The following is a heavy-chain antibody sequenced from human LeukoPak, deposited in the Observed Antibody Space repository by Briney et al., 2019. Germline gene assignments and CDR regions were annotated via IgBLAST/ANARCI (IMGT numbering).Heavy chain of an antibody. CDR3: ARDTVRGDGYNYDS. D-gene: IGHD5-24*01. V-gene: IGHV4-59*02. J-gene: IGHJ5*01. CDR2: IYYSGST. CDR1: GGSVSNYY. Sequence: PSETLSLTCSVSGGSVSNYYWSWIRQPPGKGLECIGYIYYSGSTNYNPSLKSRVTISVDTSKSQFSLKLSSVTAADTAVYYCARDTVRGDGYNYDSWGQGTLVTVSS.